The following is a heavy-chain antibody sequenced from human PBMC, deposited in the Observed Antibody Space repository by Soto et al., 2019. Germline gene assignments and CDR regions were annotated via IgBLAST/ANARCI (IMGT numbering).Heavy chain of an antibody. CDR3: ARHHDS. Sequence: SEALSLTCTVSGGSISSYYWSWIRQPPGKGLEWIGYIYYTGTTTYNPSIKSRVTISVDTSKNQFSLNLTSVTAADTAVYYCARHHDSWGQGTLVTVSS. J-gene: IGHJ4*02. CDR2: IYYTGTT. CDR1: GGSISSYY. V-gene: IGHV4-59*08.